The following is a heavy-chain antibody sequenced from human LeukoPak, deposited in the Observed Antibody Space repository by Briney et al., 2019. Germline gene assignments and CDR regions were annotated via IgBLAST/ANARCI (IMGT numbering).Heavy chain of an antibody. CDR3: ARGPAYCGGDCYFDY. CDR1: GYTFTSYG. CDR2: ITAYNGNT. D-gene: IGHD2-21*02. Sequence: ASVNVSCKASGYTFTSYGISWVRQAPGQGLEWMGWITAYNGNTNYAQKLQGRVTMTTATSTNTAYMELRSLRSDDTAVYYCARGPAYCGGDCYFDYWGQGTLVTVSS. V-gene: IGHV1-18*01. J-gene: IGHJ4*02.